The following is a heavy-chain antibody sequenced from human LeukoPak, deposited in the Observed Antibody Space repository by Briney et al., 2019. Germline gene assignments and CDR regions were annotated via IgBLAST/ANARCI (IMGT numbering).Heavy chain of an antibody. J-gene: IGHJ6*03. D-gene: IGHD2-15*01. CDR1: GYTFTGYY. V-gene: IGHV1-2*02. CDR3: ARAPRYCSGGSCYYYYYYMDV. Sequence: EASVKVSCKASGYTFTGYYMHWVRQAPGQGLEWMGWINPNSGGTNYAQKFQGRVTMTRGTSIGTAYMELSRLRSDDTAVYYCARAPRYCSGGSCYYYYYYMDVWGKGTTVTVSS. CDR2: INPNSGGT.